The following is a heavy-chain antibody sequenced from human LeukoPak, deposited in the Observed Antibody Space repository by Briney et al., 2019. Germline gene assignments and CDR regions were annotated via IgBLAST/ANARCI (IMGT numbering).Heavy chain of an antibody. D-gene: IGHD1-26*01. CDR2: ISGSGGST. CDR1: GFTVSSSY. Sequence: PGGSLRLSCAASGFTVSSSYMSWVRQAPGKGLEWVSVISGSGGSTYYADSVKGRFTISRDNSKNTLYLQMNSLRAEDTAVYYCAKDDIVGATCLFDYWGQGTLVTVSS. V-gene: IGHV3-23*01. CDR3: AKDDIVGATCLFDY. J-gene: IGHJ4*02.